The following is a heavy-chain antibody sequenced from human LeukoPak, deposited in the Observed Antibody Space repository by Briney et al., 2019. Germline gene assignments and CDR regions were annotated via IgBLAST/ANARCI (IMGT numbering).Heavy chain of an antibody. V-gene: IGHV4-39*01. CDR3: ARLPIVVVPAAPLDY. Sequence: SETLSLTCTVSGGSISSSSYYWGWIRQPPGKGLEWIGSIYYSGSTYYNPSLKSRVTISVDTSKNQFSLKLSSVTAADTAVYNCARLPIVVVPAAPLDYWGQGTLVTVSS. J-gene: IGHJ4*02. D-gene: IGHD2-2*01. CDR2: IYYSGST. CDR1: GGSISSSSYY.